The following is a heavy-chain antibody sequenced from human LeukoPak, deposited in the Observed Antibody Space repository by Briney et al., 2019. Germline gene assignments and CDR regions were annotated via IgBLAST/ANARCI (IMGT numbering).Heavy chain of an antibody. V-gene: IGHV4-39*01. Sequence: SETLSLTCTVSGGSISSSSYYWGWIRQPPGKGLEWIGSIYYSGSTYYNPSLKSRVTISVDTSKNQFSLKLSSVTAADTAVYYCARARPYGDYCFDYWGQGTQVTVSS. J-gene: IGHJ4*02. CDR1: GGSISSSSYY. CDR2: IYYSGST. CDR3: ARARPYGDYCFDY. D-gene: IGHD4-17*01.